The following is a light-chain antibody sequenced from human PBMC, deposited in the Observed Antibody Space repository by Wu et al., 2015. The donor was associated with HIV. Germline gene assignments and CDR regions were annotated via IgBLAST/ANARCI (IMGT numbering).Light chain of an antibody. CDR1: QGISSF. J-gene: IGKJ1*01. Sequence: DIQMTQSPSSLSASVGDRVSITCRASQGISSFLNWYQHQPGKAPKPLIYAASSLYSGVPSRFSGSGSGTDFTLTISSLQPEDFATYYCQQSYILPWTFGQGTRV. CDR3: QQSYILPWT. CDR2: AAS. V-gene: IGKV1-39*01.